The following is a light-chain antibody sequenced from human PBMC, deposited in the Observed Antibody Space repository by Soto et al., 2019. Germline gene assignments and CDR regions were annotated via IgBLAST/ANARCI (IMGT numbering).Light chain of an antibody. J-gene: IGLJ3*02. CDR3: AKWVDPLNVWM. CDR2: YND. Sequence: QAVVSQAPSASGTPGQRVTMSCSGSTSNIGSNTVNWYQQLPGTAPKLLIYYNDQRPSGVPDRFSGSKSGTSASLAISGVQFEDEADYYCAKWVDPLNVWMFGGGTKVTVL. V-gene: IGLV1-44*01. CDR1: TSNIGSNT.